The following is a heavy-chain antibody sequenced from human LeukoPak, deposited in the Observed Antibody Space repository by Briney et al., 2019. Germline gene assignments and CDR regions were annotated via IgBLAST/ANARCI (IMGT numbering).Heavy chain of an antibody. CDR2: IKRDGSEK. Sequence: GGSLRLSCAASGFTFSNYWMSWVRQAPGKGLEWGANIKRDGSEKYYVDSVKGRFTISRDNAKNSLYLQMNSLRAADTAVYYCAPMAADTAMVGMDVWGQGTEVTVSS. J-gene: IGHJ6*02. CDR3: APMAADTAMVGMDV. D-gene: IGHD5-18*01. V-gene: IGHV3-7*05. CDR1: GFTFSNYW.